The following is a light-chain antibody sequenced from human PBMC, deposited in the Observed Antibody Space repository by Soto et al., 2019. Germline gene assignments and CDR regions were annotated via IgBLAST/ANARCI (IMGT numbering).Light chain of an antibody. J-gene: IGKJ1*01. CDR2: AAS. CDR1: QDVGKW. V-gene: IGKV1-12*01. CDR3: LQDYNYPRT. Sequence: DIQMTQSPPSVSASVGDRVTITCRASQDVGKWLAWYQQKPGKAPKLLIYAASSLQSGVPSRFSGSGSGTDFTLTISSLQPEDFATYYCLQDYNYPRTFGQGTKVDIK.